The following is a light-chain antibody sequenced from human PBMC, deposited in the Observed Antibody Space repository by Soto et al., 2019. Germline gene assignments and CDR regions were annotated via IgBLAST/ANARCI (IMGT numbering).Light chain of an antibody. V-gene: IGKV1-5*01. CDR3: QQSYSTTWT. CDR1: QSISSW. J-gene: IGKJ5*01. CDR2: DAS. Sequence: DIQRTQSPSPLSATVGDRVTITCRASQSISSWLAWYQQKPGKAPKLLIYDASSLESGVPSRFSGSGSETDFTLTISSLQPEDFATYSCQQSYSTTWTFGQGTRLEIK.